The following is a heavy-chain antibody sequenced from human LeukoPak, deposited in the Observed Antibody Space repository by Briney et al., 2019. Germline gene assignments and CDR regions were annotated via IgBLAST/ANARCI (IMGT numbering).Heavy chain of an antibody. CDR1: GFTFSNYW. D-gene: IGHD2-2*01. Sequence: GGSLRLSCAASGFTFSNYWMHWVRQDPGKGLVWVSYINPDGSNTNYADSVKGRFTISRDNAKNALYLQMDSLKTDDTAVYYCATGPEPAAMVFDFWGQGTLVTVSS. V-gene: IGHV3-74*01. CDR3: ATGPEPAAMVFDF. J-gene: IGHJ4*02. CDR2: INPDGSNT.